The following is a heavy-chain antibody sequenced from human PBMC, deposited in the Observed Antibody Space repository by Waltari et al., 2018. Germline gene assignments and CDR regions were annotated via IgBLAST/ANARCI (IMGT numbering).Heavy chain of an antibody. J-gene: IGHJ6*02. CDR2: INPNSGGT. Sequence: QVQLVQSGAEVKKPGASVKVSCKASGYTFTGYYMHWVRQAPGQGLEWMGWINPNSGGTNYAQKFQGRVTMTRDTSISTAYMELSRLRSDDTAVYYCARSYNWNFIGYGMDVWGQGTTVTVSS. CDR1: GYTFTGYY. CDR3: ARSYNWNFIGYGMDV. D-gene: IGHD1-7*01. V-gene: IGHV1-2*02.